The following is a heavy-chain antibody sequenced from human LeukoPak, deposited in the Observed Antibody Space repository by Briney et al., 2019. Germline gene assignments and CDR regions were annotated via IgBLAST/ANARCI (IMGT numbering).Heavy chain of an antibody. CDR1: GFTFSSYG. Sequence: GRSLRLSCVASGFTFSSYGMHWVRQAPGKGLEWVAFISYDGSNKYYADSVKGRFTISRDNSKNTLYLQMNSLRAEDTAVYYCAIAGYSEYQLLWGSALDMGGQETMVTVSS. D-gene: IGHD2-2*01. CDR2: ISYDGSNK. J-gene: IGHJ3*02. V-gene: IGHV3-30*03. CDR3: AIAGYSEYQLLWGSALDM.